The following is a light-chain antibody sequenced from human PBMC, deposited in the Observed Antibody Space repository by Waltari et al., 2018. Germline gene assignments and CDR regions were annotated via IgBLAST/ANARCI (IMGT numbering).Light chain of an antibody. J-gene: IGLJ2*01. CDR1: SSDVGGYNY. CDR2: DVS. Sequence: QSALTQPVSVSGSPGQSITISCTGTSSDVGGYNYVSWYQQHPGKAPKRMIYDVSKRPSGVSNRFSGSKSGNTASLTISGLQAEDEADYYCCSYAGSSTLVFGGGTKLTVL. CDR3: CSYAGSSTLV. V-gene: IGLV2-23*02.